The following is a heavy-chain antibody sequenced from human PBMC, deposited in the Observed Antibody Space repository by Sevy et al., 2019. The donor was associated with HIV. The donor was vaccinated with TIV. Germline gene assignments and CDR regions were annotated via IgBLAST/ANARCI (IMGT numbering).Heavy chain of an antibody. CDR2: IWYDGSNK. J-gene: IGHJ4*02. D-gene: IGHD2-2*03. CDR3: AREGGRLDIVLVPAALDY. Sequence: GGSLRLSCAASGFSFSSYGIHWVRQAPGKGLEWVAVIWYDGSNKNYADSVKGRFTISRDNSKHTLYLRMNSLRAEDTAMYYCAREGGRLDIVLVPAALDYWGQGTLVTVSS. CDR1: GFSFSSYG. V-gene: IGHV3-33*01.